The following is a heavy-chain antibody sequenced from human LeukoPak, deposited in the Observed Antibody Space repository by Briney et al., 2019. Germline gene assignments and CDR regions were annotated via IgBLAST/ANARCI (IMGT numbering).Heavy chain of an antibody. CDR3: ARDPLAQDYDGDY. Sequence: PGGSLRLSCAASGFTVSSNYMSWVRQAPGKGLEWVSVIYSGGSTYYADSVKGRFTISRDNPKNTLYLQMNSLRAEDTAVYYCARDPLAQDYDGDYWGQGTLVTVSS. D-gene: IGHD4-23*01. J-gene: IGHJ4*02. CDR2: IYSGGST. V-gene: IGHV3-66*02. CDR1: GFTVSSNY.